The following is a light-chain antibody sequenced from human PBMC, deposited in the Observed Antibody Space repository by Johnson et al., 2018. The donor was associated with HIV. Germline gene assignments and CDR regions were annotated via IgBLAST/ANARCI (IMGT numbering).Light chain of an antibody. J-gene: IGLJ1*01. CDR3: GAWDSGLTAHFV. CDR1: SSNIGNNY. CDR2: ENH. V-gene: IGLV1-51*02. Sequence: QSILTQPPSLSAAPGQRVTISCSGSSSNIGNNYVSWYQQLPGTAPRLLVYENHRRPSGIPDRFSGSKSGTSATLDITGLQTGDEADYYCGAWDSGLTAHFVFVSGTTITV.